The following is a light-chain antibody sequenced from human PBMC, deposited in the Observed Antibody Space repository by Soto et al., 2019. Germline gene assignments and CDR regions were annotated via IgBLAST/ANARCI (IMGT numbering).Light chain of an antibody. V-gene: IGLV2-14*01. CDR1: SSDVGGYNY. Sequence: QSALTQPASVSGSPGQSITISCTGTSSDVGGYNYVSWYQQHPGKAPKLMIYDVSNRPSGVSNRFSGSKSGNTASLTISGLQAEDYADYYCSSYTSSSTPVVFGGGTQLTFL. CDR3: SSYTSSSTPVV. CDR2: DVS. J-gene: IGLJ2*01.